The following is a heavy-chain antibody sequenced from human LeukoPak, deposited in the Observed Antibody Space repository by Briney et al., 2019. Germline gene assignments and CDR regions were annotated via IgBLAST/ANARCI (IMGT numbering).Heavy chain of an antibody. V-gene: IGHV3-23*01. Sequence: GGSLRLSCAASGFTVSYNYMNWVRQAPGKGLEWVSAISGSGGSTYYADSVKGRFTISRDNSKNTLYLQMNSLRAEDTAVYYCAKDRGDGYNYGFDYWGQGTLVTVSS. CDR3: AKDRGDGYNYGFDY. CDR1: GFTVSYNY. J-gene: IGHJ4*02. CDR2: ISGSGGST. D-gene: IGHD5-24*01.